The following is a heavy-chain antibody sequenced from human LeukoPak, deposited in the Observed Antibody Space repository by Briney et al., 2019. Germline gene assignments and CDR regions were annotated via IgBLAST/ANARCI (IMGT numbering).Heavy chain of an antibody. D-gene: IGHD3-10*01. V-gene: IGHV1-46*01. Sequence: ASVKVSCKASGYTFTSYYMHWVRQAPGEGLEWMGIINPTGGSTSYAQKFQGRVTMTRDTSTSTAYMELSSLRSEDTAVYYCASSRTDYYGSGSYFPFDYWGQGTLVTVSS. J-gene: IGHJ4*02. CDR3: ASSRTDYYGSGSYFPFDY. CDR2: INPTGGST. CDR1: GYTFTSYY.